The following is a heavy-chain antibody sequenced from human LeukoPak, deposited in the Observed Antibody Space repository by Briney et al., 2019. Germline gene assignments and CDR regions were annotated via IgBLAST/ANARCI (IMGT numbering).Heavy chain of an antibody. CDR3: ARGTYYYDSSGCSDY. D-gene: IGHD3-22*01. Sequence: GGSLRLSCAASGFSFTDYSMNWVRQAPGKGLEWVSSISSSSSYIYYADSVKGRFTISRDNAKNSLYLQMNSLRAEDTAVYYCARGTYYYDSSGCSDYWGQGTLVTVSS. J-gene: IGHJ4*02. CDR2: ISSSSSYI. V-gene: IGHV3-21*01. CDR1: GFSFTDYS.